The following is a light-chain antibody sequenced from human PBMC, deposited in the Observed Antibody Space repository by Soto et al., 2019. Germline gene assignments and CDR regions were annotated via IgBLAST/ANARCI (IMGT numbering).Light chain of an antibody. CDR1: QSISSY. CDR2: AAS. J-gene: IGKJ1*01. CDR3: QQSYSTWT. Sequence: IQMAQSPTSLSSSVGDRITITCRSSQSISSYLKWYQQKPGKAPKLLIYAASSLQSGVPSRFSGSGSGTDFTLTISSLQPEDFATYYCQQSYSTWTFGQGTKVDIK. V-gene: IGKV1-39*01.